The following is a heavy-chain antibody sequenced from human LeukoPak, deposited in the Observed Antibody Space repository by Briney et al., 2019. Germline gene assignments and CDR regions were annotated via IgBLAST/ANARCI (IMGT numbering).Heavy chain of an antibody. CDR2: IKQDGSEK. J-gene: IGHJ4*02. CDR3: ARASYSYGYSFDY. Sequence: GGSLRLSCAASGFTFSSYWMSWVRQAPGKGLEWEANIKQDGSEKYYVDSVKGRFTISRDNAKNSLYLQMNSLRAEDTAVYYCARASYSYGYSFDYWGQGTLVTVSS. V-gene: IGHV3-7*03. D-gene: IGHD5-18*01. CDR1: GFTFSSYW.